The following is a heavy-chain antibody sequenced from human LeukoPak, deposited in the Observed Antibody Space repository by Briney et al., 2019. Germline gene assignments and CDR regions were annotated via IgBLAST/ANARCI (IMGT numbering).Heavy chain of an antibody. D-gene: IGHD3-10*01. V-gene: IGHV3-23*01. CDR3: AKEHQVLLWFGECDY. CDR1: GFTFSSYA. CDR2: ISGSGGST. Sequence: GRSLRLSCAASGFTFSSYAMHWVRQAPGRGLEWVSSISGSGGSTYYADSVKGRFTISRDNSKNTLYLQMNSLRAEDTAVYYCAKEHQVLLWFGECDYWGQGTLVTVSS. J-gene: IGHJ4*02.